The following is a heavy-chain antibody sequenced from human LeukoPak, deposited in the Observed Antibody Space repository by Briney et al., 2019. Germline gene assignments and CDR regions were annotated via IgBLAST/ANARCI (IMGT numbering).Heavy chain of an antibody. CDR1: GFTFSSYS. Sequence: GGSLRLSCAASGFTFSSYSMNWARQAPGKGLEWVSSISSSSSYIYYADSVKGRFTISRDNAKNSLYLQMNSLRAEDTAVYYCARDLRIAAAGILFHDAFDIWGQGTMVTVSS. CDR2: ISSSSSYI. D-gene: IGHD6-13*01. V-gene: IGHV3-21*01. CDR3: ARDLRIAAAGILFHDAFDI. J-gene: IGHJ3*02.